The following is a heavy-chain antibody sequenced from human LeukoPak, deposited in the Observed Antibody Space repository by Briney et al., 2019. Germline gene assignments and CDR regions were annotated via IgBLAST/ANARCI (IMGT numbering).Heavy chain of an antibody. CDR2: INASGGST. J-gene: IGHJ4*02. D-gene: IGHD4-17*01. V-gene: IGHV1-46*01. CDR1: GYAFTICY. CDR3: ARVTVYGDYAEDGT. Sequence: ASGKLCCNASGYAFTICYMHLVRHAPGQGLGLMGIINASGGSTSYAQKFQGRVTMTRDMSTSTVYMELSSLRSEDTAVYYCARVTVYGDYAEDGTWGQGTLVTVSS.